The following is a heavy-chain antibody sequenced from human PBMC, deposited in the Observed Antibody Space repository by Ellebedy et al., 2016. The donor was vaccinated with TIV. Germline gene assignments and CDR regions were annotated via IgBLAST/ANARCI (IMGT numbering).Heavy chain of an antibody. V-gene: IGHV1-8*01. CDR2: MNPNSGNT. CDR1: GYTFTSYD. J-gene: IGHJ3*02. D-gene: IGHD5-24*01. CDR3: ATERHVEMATILTDAFDI. Sequence: AASVKVSCKASGYTFTSYDINWVRQATGQGLEWMGWMNPNSGNTEYAQKFQGRVTMTRNTSITTAFMELSSLRSEDTAVYYCATERHVEMATILTDAFDIWGQGTMVTVSS.